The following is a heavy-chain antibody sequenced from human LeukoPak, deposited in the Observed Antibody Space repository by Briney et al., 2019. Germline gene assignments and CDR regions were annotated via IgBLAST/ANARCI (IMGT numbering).Heavy chain of an antibody. V-gene: IGHV3-74*01. J-gene: IGHJ5*02. CDR1: GFTYTDYW. CDR3: AKDLSWNTADR. CDR2: INPDGTII. D-gene: IGHD5-18*01. Sequence: PGGSLRLSCVGSGFTYTDYWMHWFRQAPGRGPVWVSRINPDGTIIDYADSVKGRFSISRDNAKNLLCLQMNGLRADDTAVYYCAKDLSWNTADRWGQGILVTVSS.